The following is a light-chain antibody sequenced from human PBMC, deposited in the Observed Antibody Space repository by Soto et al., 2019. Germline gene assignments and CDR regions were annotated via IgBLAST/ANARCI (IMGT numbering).Light chain of an antibody. V-gene: IGLV2-14*01. Sequence: QSALTQPASVSGSPGQSITFSCTGTSSDIGDNNFVSWYQQRPGKAPQLVIFEVSARPAGISSRFSGSKSGNAASLTISGLQAEDEADYYCSSYTTSSTYVFGTGTKLTVL. CDR2: EVS. J-gene: IGLJ1*01. CDR3: SSYTTSSTYV. CDR1: SSDIGDNNF.